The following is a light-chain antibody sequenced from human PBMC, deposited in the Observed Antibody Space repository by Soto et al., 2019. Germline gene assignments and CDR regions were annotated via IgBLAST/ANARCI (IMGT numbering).Light chain of an antibody. CDR3: ISYAITSPHVV. Sequence: QSVLTQPASVSGSPGQSITISCTGTSSDVGAYNFVSWFQQHPGKAPKLMIYDVSDRPSGVSYRFSGAKSGDTASLTISGLQAEDEADYYCISYAITSPHVVFGGGTKLTVL. CDR2: DVS. V-gene: IGLV2-14*01. CDR1: SSDVGAYNF. J-gene: IGLJ2*01.